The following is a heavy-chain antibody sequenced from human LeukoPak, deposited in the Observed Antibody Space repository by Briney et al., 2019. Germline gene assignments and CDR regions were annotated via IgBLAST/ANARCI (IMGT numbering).Heavy chain of an antibody. J-gene: IGHJ5*02. CDR1: GYTFTTYD. CDR3: ARTFYYDIRGDNWFDP. D-gene: IGHD3-22*01. CDR2: MNPNSGHT. V-gene: IGHV1-8*02. Sequence: GASVKVSCKASGYTFTTYDINWVRQATGQGLEWMGWMNPNSGHTGYAQKFQGRVTMTRITSITTAYMELGSLTSEDTAVYYCARTFYYDIRGDNWFDPWGQGTLVTVSP.